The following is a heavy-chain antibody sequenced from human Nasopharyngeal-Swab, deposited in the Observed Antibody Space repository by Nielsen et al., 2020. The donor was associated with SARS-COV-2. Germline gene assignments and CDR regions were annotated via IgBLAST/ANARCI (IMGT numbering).Heavy chain of an antibody. Sequence: ASVKVSCKVSGYTLTELYMHWVRQAPGKGLEWMGGFDPEDGETIYAQKFQGRVTMTEDTSTDTAYMELSSLRSEDTAVYYCATSLNYYYGMDVWGQGTTVTVSS. J-gene: IGHJ6*02. CDR1: GYTLTELY. V-gene: IGHV1-24*01. CDR3: ATSLNYYYGMDV. CDR2: FDPEDGET.